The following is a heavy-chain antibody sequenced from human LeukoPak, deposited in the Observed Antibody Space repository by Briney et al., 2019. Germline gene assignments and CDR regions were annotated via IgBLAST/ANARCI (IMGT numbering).Heavy chain of an antibody. CDR1: GFTFSSYS. Sequence: GGSLRLSCAASGFTFSSYSMNWVRQAPGKGLEWVSSISSSSSYIYYADSVKGRFTISRDNAKNSPHLQMNSLRAEDTAVYYCAGTYCSSTSCYRVGFDYWGQGTLVTVSS. CDR2: ISSSSSYI. CDR3: AGTYCSSTSCYRVGFDY. J-gene: IGHJ4*02. V-gene: IGHV3-21*01. D-gene: IGHD2-2*02.